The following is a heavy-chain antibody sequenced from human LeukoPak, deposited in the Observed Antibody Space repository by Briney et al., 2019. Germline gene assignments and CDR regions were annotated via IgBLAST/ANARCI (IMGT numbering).Heavy chain of an antibody. J-gene: IGHJ4*02. D-gene: IGHD3-9*01. CDR1: GGSISSYY. CDR3: ARSFDWLLFAFDY. Sequence: PSETLSLTCTVSGGSISSYYWSWIRQPPGKGLEWIGYIYYSGSTNYNPSLKSRVTISVDTSKNQFSLKLSSVTAADTAVYYCARSFDWLLFAFDYWGQGTLVTVSS. V-gene: IGHV4-59*01. CDR2: IYYSGST.